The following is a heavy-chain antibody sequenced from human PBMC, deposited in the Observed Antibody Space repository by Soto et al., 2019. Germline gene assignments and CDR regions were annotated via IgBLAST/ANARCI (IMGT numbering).Heavy chain of an antibody. CDR3: ARRVPANYAMDV. CDR2: ISAYNGNT. J-gene: IGHJ6*02. CDR1: GYTFTTYG. D-gene: IGHD2-2*01. V-gene: IGHV1-18*04. Sequence: ASVKVSCKASGYTFTTYGISWVRQAPGQGLEWLGWISAYNGNTNYAQKLQGRVTMTTDTSTGTAYMELRSLRFDDTAVYYCARRVPANYAMDVWGQGTTVTAP.